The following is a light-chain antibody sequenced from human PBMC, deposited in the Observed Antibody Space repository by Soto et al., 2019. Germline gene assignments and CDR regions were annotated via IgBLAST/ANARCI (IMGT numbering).Light chain of an antibody. CDR2: EVS. J-gene: IGLJ2*01. CDR3: SSYTASSTLI. Sequence: QSVLTQPASVSGSPGQSITISCTGTSSDIGYYNFVSWNQQHPGKAPKLMIYEVSNRPSGVSNRFSGSKSGNTASLTISGLQAEDEADYYCSSYTASSTLIFGGGTKVTVL. V-gene: IGLV2-14*01. CDR1: SSDIGYYNF.